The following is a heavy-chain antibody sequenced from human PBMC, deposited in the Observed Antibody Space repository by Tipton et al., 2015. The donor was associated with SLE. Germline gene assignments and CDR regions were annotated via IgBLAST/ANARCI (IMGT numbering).Heavy chain of an antibody. Sequence: LRLSCTASGFTFGDYAMSWVRQAPGKGLEWIGEINHSGSTNYNPSLKSRVTISVDTSKNQFSLKLSSVTAADTAVYYCARGIRRYTAMVTPFDYWGQGTLVTVSS. CDR2: INHSGST. V-gene: IGHV4-34*01. J-gene: IGHJ4*02. D-gene: IGHD5-18*01. CDR3: ARGIRRYTAMVTPFDY. CDR1: GFTFGDYA.